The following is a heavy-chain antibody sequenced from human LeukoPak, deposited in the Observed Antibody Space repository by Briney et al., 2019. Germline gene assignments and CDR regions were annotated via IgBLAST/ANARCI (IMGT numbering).Heavy chain of an antibody. V-gene: IGHV4-39*01. J-gene: IGHJ4*02. CDR1: GGSISSSSYY. Sequence: SETLSLTCTVSGGSISSSSYYWGWIRQPPGKGLEWIGSIYYSGSTYYNPSLKSRVTISVDTSKNQFSLKLSSVTAVDTAVYYCARPLNYDILTGYGYWGQGTLVTVSS. CDR3: ARPLNYDILTGYGY. CDR2: IYYSGST. D-gene: IGHD3-9*01.